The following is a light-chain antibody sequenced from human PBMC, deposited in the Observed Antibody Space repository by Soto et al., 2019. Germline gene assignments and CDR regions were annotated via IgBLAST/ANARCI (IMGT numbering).Light chain of an antibody. CDR2: TNN. CDR3: AAWDDSLSGLV. Sequence: QSVLTRPPSASGTPGQRVTIPCSGTTSNIGSNLVSWYQQLPGTAPNLLIHTNNKRPSGVPDRFTGSKSGTSASLAISGLQSEDEADYYCAAWDDSLSGLVFGTGTKVTVL. J-gene: IGLJ1*01. V-gene: IGLV1-44*01. CDR1: TSNIGSNL.